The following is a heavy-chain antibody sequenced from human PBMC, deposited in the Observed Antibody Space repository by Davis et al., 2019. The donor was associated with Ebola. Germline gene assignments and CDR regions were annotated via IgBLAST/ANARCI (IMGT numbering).Heavy chain of an antibody. V-gene: IGHV3-30-3*01. CDR3: ARSSQLDY. Sequence: PGGSLRLSCTDSVITFSSYAMHWVRQAPGKGLEWVAVISYDGSNKYYADSVKGRFTISRDNSKNTLYLQMNSLRAEDTAVYYCARSSQLDYWGQGTLVTVSS. CDR1: VITFSSYA. CDR2: ISYDGSNK. J-gene: IGHJ4*02.